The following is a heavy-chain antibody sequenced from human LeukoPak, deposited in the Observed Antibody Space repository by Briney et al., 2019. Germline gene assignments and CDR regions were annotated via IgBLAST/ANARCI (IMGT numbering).Heavy chain of an antibody. D-gene: IGHD1-26*01. CDR2: ISYSGNT. CDR1: GGSISTYF. CDR3: ASGNHGGLYQYYYMDV. J-gene: IGHJ6*03. V-gene: IGHV4-59*01. Sequence: SETLSLTCTVSGGSISTYFWTWIRQPPGKGLEWIGYISYSGNTDYKPSLKSRVTISIDTSKSQFSLKLNSVTAADTAVYYCASGNHGGLYQYYYMDVWGRGTPVIVSS.